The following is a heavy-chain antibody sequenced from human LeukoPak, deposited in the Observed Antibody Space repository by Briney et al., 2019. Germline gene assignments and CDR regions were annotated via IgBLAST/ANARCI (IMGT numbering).Heavy chain of an antibody. D-gene: IGHD1-26*01. CDR2: ISYDGSNK. CDR3: AREGAWSYYAWFDP. J-gene: IGHJ5*02. Sequence: GGSLRLSCAASGFTFSSYAMHWVRQAPGKGLEWVAVISYDGSNKYYADSVKGRFTISRDNSKNTLYLQMNSLRAEDTAVYYCAREGAWSYYAWFDPWGQGTLVTVSS. V-gene: IGHV3-30*04. CDR1: GFTFSSYA.